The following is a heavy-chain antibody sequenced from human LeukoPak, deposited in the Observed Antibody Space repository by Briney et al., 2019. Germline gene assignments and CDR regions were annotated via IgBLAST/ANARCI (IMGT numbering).Heavy chain of an antibody. D-gene: IGHD3-10*01. Sequence: GGSLRLSCAASGFTFSSYEMNWVRQAPGKGLEWVSYISSSGSTIYYADSVKGRFTISRDNAKNSVYLQMNSLRPEDTAVYYCARDRFYIPDVWGKGTTVTVSS. CDR1: GFTFSSYE. CDR2: ISSSGSTI. V-gene: IGHV3-48*03. J-gene: IGHJ6*04. CDR3: ARDRFYIPDV.